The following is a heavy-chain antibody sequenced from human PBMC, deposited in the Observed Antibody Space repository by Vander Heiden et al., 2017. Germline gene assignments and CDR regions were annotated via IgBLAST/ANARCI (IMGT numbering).Heavy chain of an antibody. D-gene: IGHD3-10*01. Sequence: VQLVESGGGGVQPGRSLRLSCADSGFTFSSYGMHGVRQAPGNGLEWVAVISYDGSNKYYAGSVKGRFTISRDNSKNTLYLQMNSLIAEDTAVYYCAKDRVAPVAFDIWGQGTMVTVSS. V-gene: IGHV3-30*18. J-gene: IGHJ3*02. CDR3: AKDRVAPVAFDI. CDR1: GFTFSSYG. CDR2: ISYDGSNK.